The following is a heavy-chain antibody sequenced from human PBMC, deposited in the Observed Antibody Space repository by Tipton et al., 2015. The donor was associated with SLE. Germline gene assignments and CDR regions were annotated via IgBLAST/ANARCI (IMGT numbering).Heavy chain of an antibody. CDR2: ISSSSSYI. CDR3: ASLIAAAGTNY. D-gene: IGHD6-13*01. J-gene: IGHJ4*02. V-gene: IGHV3-21*01. CDR1: GFTFSSYS. Sequence: SLRLSCAASGFTFSSYSMNWVRQAPGKGLEWVSSISSSSSYIYYADSVKGRFTISRDNAKNSLYLQMNSLRAEDTAVYYCASLIAAAGTNYWGQGTLVTVSS.